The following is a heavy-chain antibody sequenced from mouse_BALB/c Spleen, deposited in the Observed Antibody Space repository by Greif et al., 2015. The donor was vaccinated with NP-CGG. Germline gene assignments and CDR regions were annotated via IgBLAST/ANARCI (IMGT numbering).Heavy chain of an antibody. J-gene: IGHJ1*01. Sequence: DLVKPGASVKLSCKASGYTFTSYWINWIKQRPGQGLEWIGRIAPGSGSTYYNEMFKGKATLTVDTSSCTAYIQLSSLSSEDSAVYFCARGYGSYWYFDVWGPGTTVTVSS. CDR3: ARGYGSYWYFDV. CDR1: GYTFTSYW. CDR2: IAPGSGST. D-gene: IGHD2-14*01. V-gene: IGHV1S41*01.